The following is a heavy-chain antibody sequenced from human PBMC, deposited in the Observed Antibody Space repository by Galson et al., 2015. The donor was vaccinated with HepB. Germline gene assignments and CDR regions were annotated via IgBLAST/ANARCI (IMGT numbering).Heavy chain of an antibody. Sequence: TLSLTCTVSGGSISSGDCYWSWLRQPPGKGLEWIGYIYYSGSTYYNPSLKSRVTISVDTSKNQFSLKLSSVTAADTAVYYCARALVVPRWGPDDYYYGMDVWGQGTTVTVSS. J-gene: IGHJ6*02. V-gene: IGHV4-30-4*01. CDR2: IYYSGST. D-gene: IGHD2-2*01. CDR3: ARALVVPRWGPDDYYYGMDV. CDR1: GGSISSGDCY.